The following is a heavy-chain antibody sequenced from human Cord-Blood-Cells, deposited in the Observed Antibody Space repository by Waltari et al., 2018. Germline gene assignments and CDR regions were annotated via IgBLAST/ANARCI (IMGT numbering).Heavy chain of an antibody. V-gene: IGHV1-2*07. D-gene: IGHD3-3*01. Sequence: QVQLVQSGAEVKKPGASVKVSCKASGYTFTGYYMHWVRPPTGQGLEWMGWSPTNSSGTNYARKFQGRVTMTVDASISTAYMELSRLRSDDTAVYYCARLDNPTAGAFDIWGQGTMVTVSS. CDR2: SPTNSSGT. J-gene: IGHJ3*02. CDR3: ARLDNPTAGAFDI. CDR1: GYTFTGYY.